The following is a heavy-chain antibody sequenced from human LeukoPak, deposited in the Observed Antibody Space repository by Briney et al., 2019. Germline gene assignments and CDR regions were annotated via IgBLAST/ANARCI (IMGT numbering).Heavy chain of an antibody. D-gene: IGHD6-19*01. J-gene: IGHJ4*02. CDR1: GFTFSSYA. CDR3: ARERGSGWYSRGGTFDY. Sequence: GGSLRLSCAASGFTFSSYAMSWVRQAPGKGLEWVPAVSGSGGSTNYADSVKGRFTISRDNSKNTLYLQMNNLRAEDTAVYYCARERGSGWYSRGGTFDYWGQGTLVTVSS. CDR2: VSGSGGST. V-gene: IGHV3-23*01.